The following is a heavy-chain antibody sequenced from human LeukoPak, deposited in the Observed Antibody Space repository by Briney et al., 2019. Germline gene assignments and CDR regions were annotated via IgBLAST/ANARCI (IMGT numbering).Heavy chain of an antibody. CDR1: GGSISSSGYY. CDR3: ARDPTAACKGAWFDP. D-gene: IGHD6-13*01. CDR2: IYYSGST. Sequence: SETLSLTCTASGGSISSSGYYWGWIRQPPGKGLEWIGSIYYSGSTYYNPSLKSRVTISVHTSKNQFSLKLSSVAAADIAVYYCARDPTAACKGAWFDPWGQGTLVTVSS. V-gene: IGHV4-39*02. J-gene: IGHJ5*02.